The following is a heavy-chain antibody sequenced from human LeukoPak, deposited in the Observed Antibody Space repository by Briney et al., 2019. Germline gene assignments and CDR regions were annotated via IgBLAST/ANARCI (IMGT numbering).Heavy chain of an antibody. CDR2: ISAYNGNT. J-gene: IGHJ3*02. Sequence: GASVKVSCKASGYTFTSYGISWVRQAPGQGLEWMGWISAYNGNTNYAQKLQGRVTMTTDTSTSTAYMELRSLRSDDTAVYYCARPAVRQWLVMHDAFDIWGQGTMVTVSS. CDR1: GYTFTSYG. D-gene: IGHD6-19*01. V-gene: IGHV1-18*01. CDR3: ARPAVRQWLVMHDAFDI.